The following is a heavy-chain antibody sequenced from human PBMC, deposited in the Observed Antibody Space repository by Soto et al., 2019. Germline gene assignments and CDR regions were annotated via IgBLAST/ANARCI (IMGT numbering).Heavy chain of an antibody. CDR1: GGTFSSYA. D-gene: IGHD6-6*01. Sequence: SVKVSCKASGGTFSSYAISWVRQAPGQGLEWMGGIIPTFGTANYAQKFQGRVTITADESTSTAYMELSSLRSEDTAVYYCARGSSSSVVLFGYYYGMDVWGQGTTVTVSS. CDR2: IIPTFGTA. CDR3: ARGSSSSVVLFGYYYGMDV. V-gene: IGHV1-69*13. J-gene: IGHJ6*02.